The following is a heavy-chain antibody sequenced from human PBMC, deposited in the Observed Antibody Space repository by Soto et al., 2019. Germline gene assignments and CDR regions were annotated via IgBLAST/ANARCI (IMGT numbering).Heavy chain of an antibody. CDR1: GYTFTSYY. Sequence: QVQLVQSGAEVKKPGASVKVSCKASGYTFTSYYMHWVRQAPGQGLEWMGIINPSGGSTSYAQKFQGRVTMTRDTSTSTVYMELSSLRSEDTAVYYCASSAAHIAVAGLAFDYWGQGTLVTVSS. J-gene: IGHJ4*02. CDR3: ASSAAHIAVAGLAFDY. CDR2: INPSGGST. V-gene: IGHV1-46*03. D-gene: IGHD6-19*01.